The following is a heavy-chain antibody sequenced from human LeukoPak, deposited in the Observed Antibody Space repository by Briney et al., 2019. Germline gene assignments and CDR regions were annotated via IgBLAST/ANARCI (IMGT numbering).Heavy chain of an antibody. Sequence: GGSLRLSCAASGFTFSISAMKWVRQAPGKGLEWVSSISGGGTTYYADSVRGRFIISRDNSKNTLYLQMNSLRAEDTAVYYCAKKDNGNYFNFDYWGQGTLVTVSS. CDR3: AKKDNGNYFNFDY. CDR1: GFTFSISA. J-gene: IGHJ4*02. D-gene: IGHD2/OR15-2a*01. V-gene: IGHV3-23*01. CDR2: ISGGGTT.